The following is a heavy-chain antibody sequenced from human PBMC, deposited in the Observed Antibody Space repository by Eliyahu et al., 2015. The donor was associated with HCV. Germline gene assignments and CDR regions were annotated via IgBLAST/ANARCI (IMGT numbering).Heavy chain of an antibody. CDR3: AVGSGWYGSDVEYFDY. V-gene: IGHV3-30-3*01. D-gene: IGHD6-19*01. J-gene: IGHJ4*02. CDR2: ISYDGSNK. CDR1: GFTFSSYA. Sequence: QVQLVESGGGVVQPGRSLRLSXXASGFTFSSYAMXWVRQAPGKGLEWVXVISYDGSNKYYADSVKGRFTISRDNSKNTLYLQMNSLRAEDTAVYYCAVGSGWYGSDVEYFDYWGQGTLVTVSS.